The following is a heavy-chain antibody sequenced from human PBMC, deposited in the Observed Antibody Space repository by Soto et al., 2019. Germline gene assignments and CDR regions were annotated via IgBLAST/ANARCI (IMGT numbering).Heavy chain of an antibody. D-gene: IGHD6-13*01. CDR2: IYSAGSA. J-gene: IGHJ4*02. CDR3: ARVPSSSYHYFDY. V-gene: IGHV3-66*01. Sequence: PGGSLRLSCAASGFTVSSYRMSWVRQAPGKGLEWVSVIYSAGSADFADSVKGRFTISRDNSKNTLYLQMGSLRAEDTAVYYCARVPSSSYHYFDYWGQGTLVTVSS. CDR1: GFTVSSYR.